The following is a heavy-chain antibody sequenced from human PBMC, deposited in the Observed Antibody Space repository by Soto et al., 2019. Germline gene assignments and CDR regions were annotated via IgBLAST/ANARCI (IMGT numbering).Heavy chain of an antibody. CDR1: GYSFTSYW. CDR3: ASTIFGVANYYYYGMDV. CDR2: IYPGDSDT. J-gene: IGHJ6*02. Sequence: GESLKISCKGSGYSFTSYWVGWVRQMPGKGLEWMGIIYPGDSDTRYSPSFQGQVTISADKSISTAYLQWSSLKASDTAMYYCASTIFGVANYYYYGMDVWGQGTTVTVSS. V-gene: IGHV5-51*01. D-gene: IGHD3-3*01.